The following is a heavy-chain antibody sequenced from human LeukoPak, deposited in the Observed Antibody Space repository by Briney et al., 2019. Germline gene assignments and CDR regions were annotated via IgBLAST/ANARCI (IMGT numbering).Heavy chain of an antibody. CDR2: ISGSGGST. Sequence: GGSLRLSCAASGFTFSSYAMSWVRQAPGKGLEWVSAISGSGGSTYYADSVKGRFTISRDNPKNTLYLQMNSLRAEDAAVYYCAKGHYDSSGHNYFDYWGQGTLVTVSS. CDR1: GFTFSSYA. V-gene: IGHV3-23*01. CDR3: AKGHYDSSGHNYFDY. D-gene: IGHD3-22*01. J-gene: IGHJ4*02.